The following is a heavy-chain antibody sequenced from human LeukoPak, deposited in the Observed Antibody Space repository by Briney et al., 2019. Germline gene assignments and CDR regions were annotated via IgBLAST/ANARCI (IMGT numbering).Heavy chain of an antibody. V-gene: IGHV1-18*01. Sequence: ASVKVSCKASGYTFTSYGISWVRQAPGQGLEWMGWISAHNGNTNYAQKLQGRVTMTTDTSTGTAYMELRSLRSDDTAVYYCARAVVSGGSVSMDYWGQGTLVTVSS. D-gene: IGHD2-15*01. J-gene: IGHJ4*02. CDR3: ARAVVSGGSVSMDY. CDR1: GYTFTSYG. CDR2: ISAHNGNT.